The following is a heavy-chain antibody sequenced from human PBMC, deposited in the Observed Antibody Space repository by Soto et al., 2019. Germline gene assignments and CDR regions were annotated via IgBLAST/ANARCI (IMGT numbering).Heavy chain of an antibody. CDR1: GGTFSSHA. V-gene: IGHV1-69*01. Sequence: QVQLVQSGAEVKKPGSSVKVSCKASGGTFSSHAISWVRQAPGQGLEWMGGIIPIFGTANHAQKFQGRVTITADESTSTAYMELSSLRSEDTAVYYCAREGRWDIKHNPFAYWGQGTLVTVSS. D-gene: IGHD5-12*01. CDR3: AREGRWDIKHNPFAY. CDR2: IIPIFGTA. J-gene: IGHJ4*02.